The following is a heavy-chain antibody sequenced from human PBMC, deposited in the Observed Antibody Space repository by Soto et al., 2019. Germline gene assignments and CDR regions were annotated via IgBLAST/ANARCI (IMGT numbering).Heavy chain of an antibody. D-gene: IGHD3-22*01. CDR2: INHSGST. Sequence: ETLSLTCRVSDGSMNSDSSYWGWIRQPPGKGLEWIGVINHSGSTYHNLSLKGRVTMSVDASRNQFSLKLTSMTAADTAVYYCARLGGYVSVGYYYLWDSWGQGTLVTVYS. V-gene: IGHV4-39*01. CDR1: DGSMNSDSSY. CDR3: ARLGGYVSVGYYYLWDS. J-gene: IGHJ4*02.